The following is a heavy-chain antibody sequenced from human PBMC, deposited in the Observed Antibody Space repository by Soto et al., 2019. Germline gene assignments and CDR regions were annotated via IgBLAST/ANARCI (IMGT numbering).Heavy chain of an antibody. Sequence: PSETLSLTCTVSGGSISSYYWSWIRQPPGKGLEWIGYIYYRGSTNYNPSLKSRVTISVDTSKNQFSLKLSSVTAADTAVYYCARDKLRLGYCSGGSCYSDYYYYGMDVWGQGTTVTVSS. D-gene: IGHD2-15*01. CDR2: IYYRGST. J-gene: IGHJ6*02. CDR3: ARDKLRLGYCSGGSCYSDYYYYGMDV. V-gene: IGHV4-59*01. CDR1: GGSISSYY.